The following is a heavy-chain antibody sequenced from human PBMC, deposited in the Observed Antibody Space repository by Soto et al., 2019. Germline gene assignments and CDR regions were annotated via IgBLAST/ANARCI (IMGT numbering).Heavy chain of an antibody. CDR1: GGTFSYYA. CDR2: IIPMIGST. Sequence: QVQLVQSGAEVKKPGSSVKVSCKASGGTFSYYAITWVRQAPGQGLEWMGEIIPMIGSTNYAQKFQGRLTITADESTSTAYVELRSLTSDDTAVYYCARRYCTGGSCEFYYFDYWGQGTLVTVSS. D-gene: IGHD2-15*01. J-gene: IGHJ4*02. V-gene: IGHV1-69*01. CDR3: ARRYCTGGSCEFYYFDY.